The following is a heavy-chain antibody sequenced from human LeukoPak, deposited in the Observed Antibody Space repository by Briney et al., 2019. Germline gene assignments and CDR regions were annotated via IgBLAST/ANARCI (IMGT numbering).Heavy chain of an antibody. Sequence: GGSLRLSCAPSGFTFSFFDMTWVRQSPGKGLEWVSSISYSAAGTYYADSVKGRFTISRENSKGALYLQMNSLRAEDTAVYYCGRGGISTTGIDFWGQGTLVAVSS. D-gene: IGHD1-1*01. CDR1: GFTFSFFD. V-gene: IGHV3-23*01. J-gene: IGHJ4*02. CDR3: GRGGISTTGIDF. CDR2: ISYSAAGT.